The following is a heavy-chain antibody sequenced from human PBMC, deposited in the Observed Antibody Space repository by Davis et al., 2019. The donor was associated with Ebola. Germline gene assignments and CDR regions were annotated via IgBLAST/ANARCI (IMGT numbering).Heavy chain of an antibody. D-gene: IGHD1-26*01. J-gene: IGHJ3*02. CDR1: GYTFTSYG. CDR2: ISAYNGNT. Sequence: AASVKVSCKTSGYTFTSYGISWVRQAPGQGLEWMGWISAYNGNTNYAQILQGRVTMTTDTSTGTAYMERRSLRSDDTAVYFCARTSIVGTTTTASDIWGQGTKVTVSS. CDR3: ARTSIVGTTTTASDI. V-gene: IGHV1-18*04.